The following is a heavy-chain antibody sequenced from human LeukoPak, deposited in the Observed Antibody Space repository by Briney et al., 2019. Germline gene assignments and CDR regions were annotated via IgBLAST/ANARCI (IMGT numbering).Heavy chain of an antibody. Sequence: SETLSLTCAVSGGSISSGGYSWSWIRQPPGKCLEWIGYIYHSGSTYYNPSLKSRVTISVDRSKNQFSLKLSSVTAADTAVYYCARGRGGYDSSGYYYCYFDYWGQGTLVTVSS. CDR2: IYHSGST. J-gene: IGHJ4*02. CDR1: GGSISSGGYS. D-gene: IGHD3-22*01. V-gene: IGHV4-30-2*01. CDR3: ARGRGGYDSSGYYYCYFDY.